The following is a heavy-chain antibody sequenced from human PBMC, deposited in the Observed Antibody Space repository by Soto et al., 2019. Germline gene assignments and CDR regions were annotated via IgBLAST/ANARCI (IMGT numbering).Heavy chain of an antibody. CDR1: GGTFSSYA. CDR2: IIPIFGTA. Sequence: QVQLVQSGAEVKKPGSSVKVSCKASGGTFSSYAISWVRQAPGQGLEWMGGIIPIFGTANYAQKFQGRVTISADEFTSTADMERSSLRSEDTAVYYCAGDRQLIVGATGGWFDPWGQGTLVTVSS. D-gene: IGHD1-26*01. J-gene: IGHJ5*02. V-gene: IGHV1-69*12. CDR3: AGDRQLIVGATGGWFDP.